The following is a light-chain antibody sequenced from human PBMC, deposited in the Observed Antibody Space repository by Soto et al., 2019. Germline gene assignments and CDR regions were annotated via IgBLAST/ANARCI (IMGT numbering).Light chain of an antibody. CDR3: QQYTGPPTT. CDR1: QSISTY. V-gene: IGKV1-39*02. Sequence: GDRVTITCRASQSISTYLNWYQQKPGKAPNLLIFAASTLQSGVPSRFSGSGSGTDFTLTITRLEPEDSAVYFCQQYTGPPTTFGQGTRLEIK. CDR2: AAS. J-gene: IGKJ5*01.